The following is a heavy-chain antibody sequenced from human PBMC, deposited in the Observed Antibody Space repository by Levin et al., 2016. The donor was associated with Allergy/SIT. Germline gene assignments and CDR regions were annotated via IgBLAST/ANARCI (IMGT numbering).Heavy chain of an antibody. Sequence: WIRQPPGKGLEWIGYIYYSGSTNYNPSLKSRVTISVDTSKNQFSLKLSSATAADTAVYYCARVPTGWLTGYLNYYYGMDVWGQGTTVTVSS. J-gene: IGHJ6*02. CDR3: ARVPTGWLTGYLNYYYGMDV. D-gene: IGHD3-9*01. CDR2: IYYSGST. V-gene: IGHV4-59*01.